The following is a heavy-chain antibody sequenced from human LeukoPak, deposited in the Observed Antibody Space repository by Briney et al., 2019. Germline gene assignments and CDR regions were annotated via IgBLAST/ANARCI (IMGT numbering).Heavy chain of an antibody. V-gene: IGHV3-21*04. CDR1: GFTFSSYS. D-gene: IGHD2-8*01. J-gene: IGHJ4*02. Sequence: SGGSLRLSCAASGFTFSSYSMNWVRQAPGKGLEWVSSISSSSSYIYYADSVKGRFTISRDNSKNTLYLQMNSLRAEDTAVYYCAKDPDCTSGICYTFFDYWGQGTLVTVSS. CDR2: ISSSSSYI. CDR3: AKDPDCTSGICYTFFDY.